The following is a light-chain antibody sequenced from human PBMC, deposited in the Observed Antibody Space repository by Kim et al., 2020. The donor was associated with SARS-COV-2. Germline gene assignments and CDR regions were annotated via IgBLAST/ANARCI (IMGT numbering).Light chain of an antibody. CDR2: RSN. V-gene: IGLV10-54*04. CDR1: SNNVCNQG. Sequence: QTATLTCTGNSNNVCNQGASWLQHHQGHPPKVLSYRSNNRPSGISERFSASRSGNTASLTVTGLQPEDEADYYCSAWDSSLNAVVFGGGTQLTVL. CDR3: SAWDSSLNAVV. J-gene: IGLJ2*01.